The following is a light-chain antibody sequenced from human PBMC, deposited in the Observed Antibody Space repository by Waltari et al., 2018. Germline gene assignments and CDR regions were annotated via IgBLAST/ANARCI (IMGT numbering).Light chain of an antibody. V-gene: IGKV2-40*01. Sequence: DIVMTQTPLSLPITTGEPASISCRSSQSLLHSNGNTYLHWYLQKPGQSPQLLIYGGSNRASGVPDRFSGSGSGTDFTLKISKVEAEDVGVYYCVQAIAFPMYSFGQGTKVEIK. J-gene: IGKJ2*03. CDR2: GGS. CDR1: QSLLHSNGNTY. CDR3: VQAIAFPMYS.